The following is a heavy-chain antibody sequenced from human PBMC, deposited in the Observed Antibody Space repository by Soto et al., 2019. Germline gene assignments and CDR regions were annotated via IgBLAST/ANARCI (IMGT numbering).Heavy chain of an antibody. V-gene: IGHV1-69*13. J-gene: IGHJ4*02. CDR3: ARDSSGYYNFDY. CDR1: GGTFSSYA. D-gene: IGHD3-22*01. CDR2: IIPIFGTA. Sequence: GASVKVSCKASGGTFSSYAISWVRQAPGQGLEWMGGIIPIFGTANYAQKFQGRVTITADESTSTAYMELSSLRSEDTAVYYCARDSSGYYNFDYWGQGTLVTVSS.